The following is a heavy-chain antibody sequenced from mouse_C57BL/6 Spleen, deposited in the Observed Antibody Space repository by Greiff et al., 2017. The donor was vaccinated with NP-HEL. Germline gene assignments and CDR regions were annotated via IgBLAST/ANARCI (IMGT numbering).Heavy chain of an antibody. V-gene: IGHV5-17*01. D-gene: IGHD2-4*01. Sequence: EVKLEESGGGLVKPGGSLKLSCAASGFTFSDYGMHWVRQAPEKGLEWVAYISSGSSTIYYADTVKGRFPISRDNAKNTLILQRTRLRAEDTAIYYCARPPYDYDPAWFAYWGQGTLVTVSA. CDR3: ARPPYDYDPAWFAY. J-gene: IGHJ3*01. CDR1: GFTFSDYG. CDR2: ISSGSSTI.